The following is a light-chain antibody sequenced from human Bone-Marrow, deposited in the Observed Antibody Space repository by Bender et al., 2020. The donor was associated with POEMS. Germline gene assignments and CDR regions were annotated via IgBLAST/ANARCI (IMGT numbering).Light chain of an antibody. V-gene: IGLV2-11*01. CDR3: CSYAGSYTWV. Sequence: QSALTQPASVSGSPGHSVTISCTGASSDVGTYNYVSWYQQHPGKAPKLIIYDVTQRPSGVPDRFSGSKSGNTASLTISGLQTEDEADYHCCSYAGSYTWVFGGGTKLTVL. CDR2: DVT. J-gene: IGLJ3*02. CDR1: SSDVGTYNY.